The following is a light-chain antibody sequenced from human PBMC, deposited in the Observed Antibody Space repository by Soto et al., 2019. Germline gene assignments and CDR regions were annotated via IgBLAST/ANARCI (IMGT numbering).Light chain of an antibody. J-gene: IGLJ3*02. CDR3: CSYAGSYTHWV. V-gene: IGLV2-11*01. CDR2: DVS. Sequence: QSALTQPRSVSGSSGQSVTISCTGTSSDVGGYNYVSWYQQHPGKAPKLMIYDVSKRPSGVPDRFSGSKSGNTASLTISGLQAEDEADYYCCSYAGSYTHWVFGGGTKLTVL. CDR1: SSDVGGYNY.